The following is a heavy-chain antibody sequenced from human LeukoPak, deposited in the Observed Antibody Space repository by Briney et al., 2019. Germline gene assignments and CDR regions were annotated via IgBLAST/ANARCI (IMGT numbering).Heavy chain of an antibody. J-gene: IGHJ4*02. CDR1: GFTFSTYR. Sequence: PGGSLRLSCTASGFTFSTYRMNWVRQAPGKGLEWLSYISSGSGTIYYADSVKGRFTISRDNANNSLYLQMNSLRDEDTAVYYCARDRYCSTSSCYPLDYWGQGTLVTVSS. D-gene: IGHD2-2*01. CDR3: ARDRYCSTSSCYPLDY. CDR2: ISSGSGTI. V-gene: IGHV3-48*02.